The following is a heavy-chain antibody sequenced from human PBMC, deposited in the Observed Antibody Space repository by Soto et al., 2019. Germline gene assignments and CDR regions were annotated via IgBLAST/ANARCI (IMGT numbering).Heavy chain of an antibody. CDR1: GYSFTSYW. Sequence: GESLKISCKGSGYSFTSYWIGWVRQMPGEGLEWMGIIYPGDSDTRYSPSFQGQVTISADKSISTAYLQWSSLKASDTAMYYCARPASRGLAPTGYYYYGMDVWGQGTTVTVSS. D-gene: IGHD3-16*01. V-gene: IGHV5-51*01. J-gene: IGHJ6*02. CDR3: ARPASRGLAPTGYYYYGMDV. CDR2: IYPGDSDT.